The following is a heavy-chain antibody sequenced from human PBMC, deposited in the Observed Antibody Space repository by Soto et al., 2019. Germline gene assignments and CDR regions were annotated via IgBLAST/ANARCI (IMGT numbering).Heavy chain of an antibody. CDR3: TTDSYMPIILVLFDY. D-gene: IGHD3-16*01. CDR1: GFTFSNAL. J-gene: IGHJ4*01. V-gene: IGHV3-15*07. CDR2: VKRKTHGGRT. Sequence: GGSLRLSCAACGFTFSNALINWVRQAPGKGLEWVGRVKRKTHGGRTEFAAPVKPRVAISRHDSTNVPYLEINSPKTEDTAIYYSTTDSYMPIILVLFDYAGHGTPITV.